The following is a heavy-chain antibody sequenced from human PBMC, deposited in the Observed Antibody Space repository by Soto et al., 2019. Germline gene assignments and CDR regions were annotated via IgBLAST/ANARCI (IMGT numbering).Heavy chain of an antibody. J-gene: IGHJ4*02. V-gene: IGHV3-30-3*01. Sequence: QVQLVESGGGVVQPGRSLRLSCAASGFNFNNHAMHWVRQAPGKGLEWVAVTSYDGSIKFYPDSVEGRFTISRENSKNTVYLQINSLRPEDTAVYNCARGVDRTFDYGGQGTLVTVSS. CDR2: TSYDGSIK. CDR1: GFNFNNHA. CDR3: ARGVDRTFDY.